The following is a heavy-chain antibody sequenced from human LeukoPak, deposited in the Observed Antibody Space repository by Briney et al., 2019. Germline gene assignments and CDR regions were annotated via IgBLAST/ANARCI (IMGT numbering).Heavy chain of an antibody. D-gene: IGHD3-3*01. J-gene: IGHJ4*02. CDR1: GFTFSSYA. CDR2: VSGSGGST. CDR3: EKTSTYYDFWSGYYSFDY. Sequence: GGSLRLSCAASGFTFSSYAMSWVRQAPGKGLEWVSAVSGSGGSTYYADSVKGRFTISRDNSKNTLYLQMNSLRAEDTAVYYCEKTSTYYDFWSGYYSFDYWGQGTLVTVSS. V-gene: IGHV3-23*01.